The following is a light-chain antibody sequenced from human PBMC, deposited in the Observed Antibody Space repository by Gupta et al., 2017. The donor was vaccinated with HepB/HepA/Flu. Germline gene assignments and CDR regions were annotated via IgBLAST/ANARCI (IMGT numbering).Light chain of an antibody. Sequence: SYDLTQPPSVSVSPGQTASITCSGDKSGDKYACWYQLKPGQSPVLVIYQDNKRPSGIPERFSGSNSGNTATLTISGTQAMDEADYYCQAWDSSTYVVFGGGTKLTVL. V-gene: IGLV3-1*01. CDR3: QAWDSSTYVV. CDR1: KSGDKY. J-gene: IGLJ2*01. CDR2: QDN.